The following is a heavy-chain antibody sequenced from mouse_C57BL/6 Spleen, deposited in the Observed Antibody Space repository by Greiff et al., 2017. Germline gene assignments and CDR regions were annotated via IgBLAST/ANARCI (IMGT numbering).Heavy chain of an antibody. CDR3: ARREDYCDSGYPYYFDY. CDR1: GYSFTGYY. Sequence: VQLQQSGPELVKPGASVKISCTASGYSFTGYYMTWVKQSPEKSLEWIGEINPSTGGTTYNQKLKAKATLTVDKASSTAYMQLKSLTSEDSAVYYSARREDYCDSGYPYYFDYWGQGTTLTVSS. D-gene: IGHD1-1*01. V-gene: IGHV1-42*01. CDR2: INPSTGGT. J-gene: IGHJ2*01.